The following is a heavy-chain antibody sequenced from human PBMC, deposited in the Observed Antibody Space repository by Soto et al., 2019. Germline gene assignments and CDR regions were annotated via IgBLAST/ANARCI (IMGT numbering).Heavy chain of an antibody. D-gene: IGHD6-13*01. CDR1: GGSISSNNW. V-gene: IGHV4-4*02. CDR2: IYHSGST. CDR3: ARYIAASGTYYLDF. Sequence: QVQLEESGPGLAKPSGTLSLTCTVSGGSISSNNWWSWVRQPPGKGLEWIGEIYHSGSTNYNPSLKIRVXIXVXTXXNQFSLRLSSVTAADTAVYYCARYIAASGTYYLDFWGQGTLVTVSS. J-gene: IGHJ4*02.